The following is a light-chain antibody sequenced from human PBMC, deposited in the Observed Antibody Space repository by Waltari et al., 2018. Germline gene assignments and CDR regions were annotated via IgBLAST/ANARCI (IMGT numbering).Light chain of an antibody. J-gene: IGKJ5*01. Sequence: DIVMTQSPDFLAVSLGERATINCKSSQSLFSTSNSKTYISWYQQNPGQPPKLLIYWASTRGSGVPDRFSGSGSGTDFTLTISSLQAEDVAVYYCHHYYIPPLTFGQGTRLEIK. CDR2: WAS. CDR3: HHYYIPPLT. CDR1: QSLFSTSNSKTY. V-gene: IGKV4-1*01.